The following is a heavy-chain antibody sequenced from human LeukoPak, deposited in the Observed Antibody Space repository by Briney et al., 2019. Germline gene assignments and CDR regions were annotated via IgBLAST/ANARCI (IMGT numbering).Heavy chain of an antibody. CDR2: IYYSGST. D-gene: IGHD6-19*01. CDR1: GGSISSYY. Sequence: PSETLSLTCTVSGGSISSYYWSWIRQPPGKGLEWIGYIYYSGSTNYNPSLKSRVTISVDTSKNQFSLKLSSVTAADTAVYYCAGTVAGNYYYGMDVWGQGTTVTVSS. J-gene: IGHJ6*02. V-gene: IGHV4-59*08. CDR3: AGTVAGNYYYGMDV.